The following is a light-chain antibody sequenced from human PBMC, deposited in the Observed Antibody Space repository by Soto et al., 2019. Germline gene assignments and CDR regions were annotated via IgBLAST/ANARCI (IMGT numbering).Light chain of an antibody. J-gene: IGKJ3*01. CDR3: QQYNSYSQFT. CDR2: AAS. Sequence: DIQMTQSPSSLSASVGDRVSITCRASQGISNYLAWYQQKPGKVPKLLIYAASTLQSGVPSRFSGSGSGTDFTLTISSLQPEDVATYYCQQYNSYSQFTFGPGTKVDIK. V-gene: IGKV1-27*01. CDR1: QGISNY.